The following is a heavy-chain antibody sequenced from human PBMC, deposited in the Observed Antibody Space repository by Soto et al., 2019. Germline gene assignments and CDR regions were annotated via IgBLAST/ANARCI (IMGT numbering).Heavy chain of an antibody. D-gene: IGHD3-3*01. V-gene: IGHV1-69*12. Sequence: QVQLVQSGAEVKKPGSSVKVSCKASGGTFSSYAISWVRQAPGQGLEWMGGIIPIFGTANYAQKFQGRVTFTADDCTSRAYMGLSSLSSEDTAVYYCARVVVNTICGVVIIRGWFDPWGQGTLVTVSS. J-gene: IGHJ5*02. CDR2: IIPIFGTA. CDR1: GGTFSSYA. CDR3: ARVVVNTICGVVIIRGWFDP.